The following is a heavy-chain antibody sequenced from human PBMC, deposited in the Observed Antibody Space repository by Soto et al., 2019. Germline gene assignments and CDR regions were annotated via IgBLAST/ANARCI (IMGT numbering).Heavy chain of an antibody. Sequence: PGGSLRLSCAASGFTFSSYSMNWVRQAPGKGLEWVSYISSSSSTIYYADSVKGRFTISRDNSKNTLYLQMNSLRAEDTVVYYCAKDLELSYGDYDYWGQGTLVTVSS. CDR1: GFTFSSYS. CDR2: ISSSSSTI. CDR3: AKDLELSYGDYDY. J-gene: IGHJ4*02. D-gene: IGHD4-17*01. V-gene: IGHV3-48*01.